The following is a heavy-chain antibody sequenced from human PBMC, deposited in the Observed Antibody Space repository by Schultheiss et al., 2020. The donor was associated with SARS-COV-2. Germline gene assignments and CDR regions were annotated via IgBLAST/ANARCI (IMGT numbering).Heavy chain of an antibody. V-gene: IGHV3-74*01. J-gene: IGHJ2*01. D-gene: IGHD1-26*01. Sequence: GGSLRLSCAASGFTFSSYWMHWVRQAPGKGLVWVSRINSDGSSTSYADSVKGRFTISRDNAKNSLYLQMNSLRAEDTAVYYCARDEVDVVGAIQGYFDLWGRGTLVTVSS. CDR3: ARDEVDVVGAIQGYFDL. CDR2: INSDGSST. CDR1: GFTFSSYW.